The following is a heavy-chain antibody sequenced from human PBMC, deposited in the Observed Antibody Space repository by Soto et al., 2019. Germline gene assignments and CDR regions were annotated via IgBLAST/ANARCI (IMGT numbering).Heavy chain of an antibody. Sequence: QVQLVQSGAEVKKPGSSVKVSCKASGGTFSSYAISWVRQAPGQGLEWMGGIISIFGTANYAQKCQGRVMITADESTSTAYMELSSLRSEDTAVYYCARDSADWNYFCNGMDVWGQGTTVTVSS. D-gene: IGHD1-7*01. CDR2: IISIFGTA. CDR1: GGTFSSYA. CDR3: ARDSADWNYFCNGMDV. J-gene: IGHJ6*02. V-gene: IGHV1-69*12.